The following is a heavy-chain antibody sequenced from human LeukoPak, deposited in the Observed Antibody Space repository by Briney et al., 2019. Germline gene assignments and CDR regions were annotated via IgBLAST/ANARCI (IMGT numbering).Heavy chain of an antibody. CDR3: ASDSSGWYKKAEYFQH. D-gene: IGHD6-19*01. V-gene: IGHV3-48*01. Sequence: GGSLRLSCAASGFTFSSYSMNWVRQALGKGLEWVSHISSSSSIIYYADSVKGRFTISRDNAKNSLYLQMNSLRAEDTAVYYCASDSSGWYKKAEYFQHWGQGTLVTVSS. J-gene: IGHJ1*01. CDR1: GFTFSSYS. CDR2: ISSSSSII.